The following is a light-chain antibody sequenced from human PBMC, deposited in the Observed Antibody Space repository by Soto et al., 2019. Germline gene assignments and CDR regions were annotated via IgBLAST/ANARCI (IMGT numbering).Light chain of an antibody. V-gene: IGKV1-9*01. J-gene: IGKJ5*01. CDR1: QVISTS. Sequence: DLQLTQSPSFMSPSIGESVSITCRASQVISTSFAWYQVKPGKAPKLLIYAASTLESGVPSRFSATVSGTDFSLKITRLQPEDFATYYCKQIFDSPITFGQGTRLEIK. CDR2: AAS. CDR3: KQIFDSPIT.